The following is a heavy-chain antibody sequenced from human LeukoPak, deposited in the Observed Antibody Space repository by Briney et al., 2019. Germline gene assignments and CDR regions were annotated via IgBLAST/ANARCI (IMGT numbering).Heavy chain of an antibody. V-gene: IGHV3-7*01. D-gene: IGHD3-16*01. Sequence: GGSLRLSCAASGFTFSDYWLSWVRQAPGKGLEWVANIQQVGSAKKYVDSVKGRFTISRDNAKNSLYLQMNSLRAEDTAVYYCARFAHYAASYGMDVWGQGTTVTVSS. CDR3: ARFAHYAASYGMDV. J-gene: IGHJ6*02. CDR2: IQQVGSAK. CDR1: GFTFSDYW.